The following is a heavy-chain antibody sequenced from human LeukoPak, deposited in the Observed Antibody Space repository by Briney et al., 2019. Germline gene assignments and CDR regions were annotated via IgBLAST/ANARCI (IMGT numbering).Heavy chain of an antibody. D-gene: IGHD2-2*01. CDR1: GYTLTELS. CDR2: FDPEDGET. J-gene: IGHJ4*02. CDR3: ATACSSTSCYAFDY. Sequence: ASVKVSCKVSGYTLTELSMHWVGQAPGKGLEWMGGFDPEDGETIYAQKFQGRVTMTEDTSTDTAYMELSSLRSEDTAVYYCATACSSTSCYAFDYWGQGTLVTVSS. V-gene: IGHV1-24*01.